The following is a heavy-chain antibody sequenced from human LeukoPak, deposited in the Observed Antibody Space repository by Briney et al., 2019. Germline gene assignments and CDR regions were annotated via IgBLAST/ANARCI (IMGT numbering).Heavy chain of an antibody. CDR2: IFHSGTT. Sequence: SETLSLTCTVSGGSMRSSSYFWGWIRQSPVKGLEWIGNIFHSGTTYDNPSLKSRVTISVDTSKNQFSLKVSSVTAADTAVYYCARDRGYCSSTSCYPGGKLGFDPWGQGTLVTVSS. CDR3: ARDRGYCSSTSCYPGGKLGFDP. J-gene: IGHJ5*02. D-gene: IGHD2-2*01. V-gene: IGHV4-39*07. CDR1: GGSMRSSSYF.